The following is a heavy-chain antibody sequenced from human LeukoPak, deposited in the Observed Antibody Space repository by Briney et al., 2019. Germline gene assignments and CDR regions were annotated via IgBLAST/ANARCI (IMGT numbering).Heavy chain of an antibody. CDR3: ARRAYTTTRKFDS. CDR1: GGSFSGYQ. D-gene: IGHD2-2*01. V-gene: IGHV4-34*01. CDR2: INHSGST. Sequence: SETLSLTCAVYGGSFSGYQWTWIRQPPGKGLEWIGEINHSGSTNYNPSLKRRVTISVDTSKNQFSLKLSSVTAADTAVYYCARRAYTTTRKFDSWGQGTLVTVSS. J-gene: IGHJ4*02.